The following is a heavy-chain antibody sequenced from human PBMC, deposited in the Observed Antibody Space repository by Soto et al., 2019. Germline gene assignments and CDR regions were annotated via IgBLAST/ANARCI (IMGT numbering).Heavy chain of an antibody. J-gene: IGHJ4*02. CDR3: ARTSCSGGSCYSHYFDY. CDR2: ISAYNGNT. V-gene: IGHV1-18*01. Sequence: ASVKVSCKASGYTFTSYGISWVRQAPGQGLEWMGWISAYNGNTNYAQKLQGRVTMTTDTSTSTAYMELRSLRSDDTAVYYCARTSCSGGSCYSHYFDYWGQGTLVTVSS. CDR1: GYTFTSYG. D-gene: IGHD2-15*01.